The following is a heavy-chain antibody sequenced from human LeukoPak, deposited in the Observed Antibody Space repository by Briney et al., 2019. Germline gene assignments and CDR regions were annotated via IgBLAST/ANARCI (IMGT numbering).Heavy chain of an antibody. V-gene: IGHV3-11*01. J-gene: IGHJ3*02. CDR3: ARDRVSGRYRGRGYSYGAFDI. CDR2: ISSSGSTI. CDR1: GFTFSDYY. Sequence: PGGSLRLSCAASGFTFSDYYMSWIRQAPGKGLEWVSYISSSGSTIYYADSVKGRFTISRDNAKNSLYLQMNSLRAEDTAVYYCARDRVSGRYRGRGYSYGAFDIWGQGTMVTVSS. D-gene: IGHD5-18*01.